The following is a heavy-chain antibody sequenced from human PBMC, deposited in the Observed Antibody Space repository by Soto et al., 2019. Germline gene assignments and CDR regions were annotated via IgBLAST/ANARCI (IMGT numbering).Heavy chain of an antibody. CDR2: IYWNDDK. D-gene: IGHD3-10*01. V-gene: IGHV2-5*01. Sequence: ESGPTLVNPTQTLTLTCTFSGFSLSTSGVGVGWIRQPPGKALEWLALIYWNDDKRYSPSLKSRLTITKDTSKNQVVLTMTNMDPVDTATYYCAHRYMVRGDPNQNNWFDPWGQGTLVTVSS. CDR1: GFSLSTSGVG. J-gene: IGHJ5*02. CDR3: AHRYMVRGDPNQNNWFDP.